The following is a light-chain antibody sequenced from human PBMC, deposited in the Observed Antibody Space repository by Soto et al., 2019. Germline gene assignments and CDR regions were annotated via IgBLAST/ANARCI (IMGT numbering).Light chain of an antibody. J-gene: IGLJ2*01. Sequence: QSALTQPRSVSGSPGQSVTISCTGTSSDVGGYNYVSWYQQHPGKAPKLMIYDVSKRPSGVPDRFSGSKSGNTASLTISGLQAEDGADYYCCSYAGSYTFVEFGGGTKLTVL. CDR3: CSYAGSYTFVE. CDR1: SSDVGGYNY. CDR2: DVS. V-gene: IGLV2-11*01.